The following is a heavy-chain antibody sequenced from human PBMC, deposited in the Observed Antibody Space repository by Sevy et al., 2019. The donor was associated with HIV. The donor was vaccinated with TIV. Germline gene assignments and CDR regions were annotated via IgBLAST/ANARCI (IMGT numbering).Heavy chain of an antibody. J-gene: IGHJ4*02. CDR1: GFTFSSFE. CDR2: MSSSGNTI. V-gene: IGHV3-48*03. CDR3: TRDLPPSATTVAHFDY. Sequence: GGSLRLSCAASGFTFSSFEMNWVRQAPGKGLEWVSYMSSSGNTISYSDSVKGRFTISRDNAKNSLYLQMNSLRVEDTAIYYCTRDLPPSATTVAHFDYWGQGTLVTVSS. D-gene: IGHD4-17*01.